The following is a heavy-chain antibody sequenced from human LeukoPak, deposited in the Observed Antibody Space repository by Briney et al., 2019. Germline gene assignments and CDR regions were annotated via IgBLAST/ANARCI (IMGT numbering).Heavy chain of an antibody. CDR2: VTYDGSNK. CDR1: GFTFSSYG. CDR3: AKDLDYDFWSGYYAFDY. V-gene: IGHV3-30*18. D-gene: IGHD3-3*01. Sequence: GGSLRLSCAASGFTFSSYGMHWVRQAPGKGQEWVAVVTYDGSNKCYADSVKGRFTISRDNSKNTLYLQMNSLRAEDTAVYYCAKDLDYDFWSGYYAFDYWGRGTLVTVSS. J-gene: IGHJ4*02.